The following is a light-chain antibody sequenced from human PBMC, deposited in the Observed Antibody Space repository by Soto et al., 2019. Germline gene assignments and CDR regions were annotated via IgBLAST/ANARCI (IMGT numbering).Light chain of an antibody. CDR2: DVS. Sequence: QSVLTQPASVSGSPGQSITISCTGTSSDVGGYSYVSWYQQHPGKAPKLIIYDVSNRPSGVSIRFSGSKSGNTASLTISGLQAEDEADYYCSSYTGSSTLVFGGGTKLTVL. J-gene: IGLJ2*01. CDR1: SSDVGGYSY. V-gene: IGLV2-14*03. CDR3: SSYTGSSTLV.